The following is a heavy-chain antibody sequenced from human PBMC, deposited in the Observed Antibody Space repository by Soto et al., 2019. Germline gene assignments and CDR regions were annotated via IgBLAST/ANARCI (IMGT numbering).Heavy chain of an antibody. CDR3: ARGRVSSGWYRDY. D-gene: IGHD6-19*01. Sequence: PSETLSLTCTVYGGSFSCYYWSWIRQPPGKGLEWIGEINHSGSTNYNPSLKSRVTISVDTSKNQFSLKLNSVTAADTAVYFCARGRVSSGWYRDYWGQGTLVTVSS. CDR1: GGSFSCYY. CDR2: INHSGST. J-gene: IGHJ4*02. V-gene: IGHV4-34*01.